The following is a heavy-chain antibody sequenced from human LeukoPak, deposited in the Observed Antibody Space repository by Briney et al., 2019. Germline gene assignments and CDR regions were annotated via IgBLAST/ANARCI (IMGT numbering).Heavy chain of an antibody. CDR3: AKGTLVGATIDWFDP. V-gene: IGHV3-23*01. Sequence: GGSLRLSCAASGFTLSSYGMNWVRQAPGKGLEWVSGISGSGGSTYYADSVKGRFTISRDNSKNTLYLQMNSLRAEDTAVYYCAKGTLVGATIDWFDPWGQGTLVTVSS. CDR1: GFTLSSYG. J-gene: IGHJ5*02. D-gene: IGHD1-26*01. CDR2: ISGSGGST.